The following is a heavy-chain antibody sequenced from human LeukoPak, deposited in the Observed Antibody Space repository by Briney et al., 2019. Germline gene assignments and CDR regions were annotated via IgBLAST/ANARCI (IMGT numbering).Heavy chain of an antibody. CDR2: ISSSSSYI. J-gene: IGHJ4*02. CDR3: ANVLGYCSSTSCFDY. Sequence: GGSLRLSCAASGFTFSSYSMNWVRQAPGKGLEWVSSISSSSSYIYYADSVKGRFTISRDNAKNSLCLQMNSLRAEDTAVYYCANVLGYCSSTSCFDYWGQGTLVTVSS. CDR1: GFTFSSYS. D-gene: IGHD2-2*01. V-gene: IGHV3-21*01.